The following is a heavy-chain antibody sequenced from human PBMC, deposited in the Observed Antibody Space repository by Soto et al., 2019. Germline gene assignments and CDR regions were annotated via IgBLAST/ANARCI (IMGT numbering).Heavy chain of an antibody. J-gene: IGHJ6*02. D-gene: IGHD2-2*01. Sequence: QVQLVQSGAEEKKPGASVKVSCKASGYTFTSYAMHWVRQAPGQRLEWMGWINAGNGNTKYSQKFQGRVTITRDTSASTAYMELSSLRSEDTAVYYCARDPHRLVRYYGMDVWGQGTTVTVSS. CDR1: GYTFTSYA. V-gene: IGHV1-3*05. CDR2: INAGNGNT. CDR3: ARDPHRLVRYYGMDV.